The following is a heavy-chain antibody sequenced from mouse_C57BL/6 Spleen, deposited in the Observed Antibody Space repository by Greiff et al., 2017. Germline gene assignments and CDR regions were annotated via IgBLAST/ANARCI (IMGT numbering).Heavy chain of an antibody. CDR1: GYTFTDYE. Sequence: VQLQQSGAELVRPGASVTLSCKASGYTFTDYEMHWVKQTPVHGLEWIGAIDPETGGTAYNQKFKGKAILTADKSSSTAYMELRSLTSEDSAVYYCTRIPNYGPFDYWGQGTTLTVSS. J-gene: IGHJ2*01. V-gene: IGHV1-15*01. CDR2: IDPETGGT. CDR3: TRIPNYGPFDY. D-gene: IGHD1-1*02.